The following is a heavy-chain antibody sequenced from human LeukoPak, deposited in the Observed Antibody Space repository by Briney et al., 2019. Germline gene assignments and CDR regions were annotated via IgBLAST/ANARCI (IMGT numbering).Heavy chain of an antibody. CDR1: GFTFSSYG. J-gene: IGHJ4*02. CDR3: AKRVSYSSGSHFDY. V-gene: IGHV3-23*01. Sequence: GGSLGLSCAASGFTFSSYGMSWVRQAPGRGLEWVSIVGDSGSTHYADSVKGRFTISRDNSKNTLYLQMNSLRAEDSAIYYCAKRVSYSSGSHFDYWGQGTLVTVSS. D-gene: IGHD3-10*01. CDR2: VGDSGST.